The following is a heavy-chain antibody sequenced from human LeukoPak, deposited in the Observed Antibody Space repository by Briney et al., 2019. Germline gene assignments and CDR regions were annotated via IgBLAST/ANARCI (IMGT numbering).Heavy chain of an antibody. CDR3: ARRIAAAGTKYYYMDV. CDR1: GYSFTSYW. V-gene: IGHV5-51*01. Sequence: GVSLKISCKGSGYSFTSYWIGWVRQMPGKGLEWMGIIYPGDSDTIYSPSFQGQVTISADKSISTAYLQWSSLKASDTAMYYCARRIAAAGTKYYYMDVWGKGTTVTVSS. J-gene: IGHJ6*03. CDR2: IYPGDSDT. D-gene: IGHD6-13*01.